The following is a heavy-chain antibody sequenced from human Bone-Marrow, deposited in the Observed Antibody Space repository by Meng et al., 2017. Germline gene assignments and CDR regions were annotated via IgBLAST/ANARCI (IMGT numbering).Heavy chain of an antibody. J-gene: IGHJ4*02. CDR2: SSSDGSST. CDR3: AKGDGYKQLDY. V-gene: IGHV3-74*01. CDR1: GFSISTYW. D-gene: IGHD5-24*01. Sequence: VQLVESGGGLVQPGGSLSLSWAASGFSISTYWMHWVRQAPGKGLVWVSRSSSDGSSTSYADSVTGRFTISRDNAKNTLYLQMNSLRAEDTAVYYCAKGDGYKQLDYWGQGTLVTVSS.